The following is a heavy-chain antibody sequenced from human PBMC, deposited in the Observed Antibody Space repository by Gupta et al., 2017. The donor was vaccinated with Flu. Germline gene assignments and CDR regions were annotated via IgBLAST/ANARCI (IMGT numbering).Heavy chain of an antibody. CDR3: ARAYNWNDGRNIAP. CDR2: SKDDGTYT. CDR1: GFTLSSYW. J-gene: IGHJ5*02. D-gene: IGHD1-1*01. V-gene: IGHV3-74*01. Sequence: EVHLVESGGGLVQPGGSLRLSCAASGFTLSSYWMHWVRQAPGKGLEWVSRSKDDGTYTSYADTVRGRFTISRDNAKSMLYMEMNSLRAEDTAVYYCARAYNWNDGRNIAPWGQGTLVIVSS.